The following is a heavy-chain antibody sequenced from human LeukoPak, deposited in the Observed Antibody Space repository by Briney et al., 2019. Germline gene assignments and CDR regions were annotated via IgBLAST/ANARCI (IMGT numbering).Heavy chain of an antibody. D-gene: IGHD3-16*01. V-gene: IGHV4-61*01. CDR2: IYYSGST. Sequence: SETLSLTCTVSGGSISSGSYYWSWIRQPPGKGLEWIGYIYYSGSTNYNPSLKSRVTISVDTSKNQFSLKLSSVTAADTAVYYCARDRAQSWGYYYYYMDVWGKGTTVTVSS. J-gene: IGHJ6*03. CDR3: ARDRAQSWGYYYYYMDV. CDR1: GGSISSGSYY.